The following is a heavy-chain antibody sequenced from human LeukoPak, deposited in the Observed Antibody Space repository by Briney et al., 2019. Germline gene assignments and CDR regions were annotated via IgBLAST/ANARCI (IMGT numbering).Heavy chain of an antibody. D-gene: IGHD3-10*01. V-gene: IGHV3-30*04. J-gene: IGHJ4*02. Sequence: GGSLRLSCAASGFTFSSYAMHWVRQAPGKGLEWVAVISYDGGNKYYADSVKGRFTISRDNSKNTLYLQMNSLRAEDTAVYYCARGTGGTMVRGVTLDYWGQGTLVTVSS. CDR2: ISYDGGNK. CDR3: ARGTGGTMVRGVTLDY. CDR1: GFTFSSYA.